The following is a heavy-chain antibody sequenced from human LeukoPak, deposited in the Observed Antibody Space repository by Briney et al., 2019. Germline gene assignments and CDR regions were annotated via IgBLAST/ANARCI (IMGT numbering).Heavy chain of an antibody. CDR1: GYTFTGYY. J-gene: IGHJ4*02. V-gene: IGHV1-2*02. CDR2: INPNSGGT. CDR3: ARVPRDYYDSSGYSARFFDY. Sequence: GASVKVSRKASGYTFTGYYMHWVRQAPGQGLEWMGWINPNSGGTNYAQKFQGRVTMTRDTSISTAYMELSRLRSDDTAVYYCARVPRDYYDSSGYSARFFDYWGQGTLVTVSS. D-gene: IGHD3-22*01.